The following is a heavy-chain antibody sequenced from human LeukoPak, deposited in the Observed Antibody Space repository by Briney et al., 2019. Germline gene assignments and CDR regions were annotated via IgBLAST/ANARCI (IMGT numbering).Heavy chain of an antibody. CDR2: ISSSSSSI. D-gene: IGHD3-10*01. Sequence: GGSLRLSCAASGFTFSSYNMNWVRQAPGKGLEWVSYISSSSSSIYYADSVKGRSTTSRDNAKNSLYLQMNSLRAEDTAVYYCXREXYYGSGSYFYWGQGTLVTVSS. J-gene: IGHJ4*02. CDR1: GFTFSSYN. CDR3: XREXYYGSGSYFY. V-gene: IGHV3-48*01.